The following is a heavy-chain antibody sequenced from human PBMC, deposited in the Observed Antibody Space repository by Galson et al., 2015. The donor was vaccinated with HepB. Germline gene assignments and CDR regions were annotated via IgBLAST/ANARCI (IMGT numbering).Heavy chain of an antibody. CDR3: SRTLPGIDLDY. CDR1: GFPFSDYY. Sequence: SLRLSCAASGFPFSDYYMEWVRQAPGKGLGWVGRVRHKARRYTTDYVASVEGRFTISRDDSKNSLYLQMDSLKTEDTAVYYCSRTLPGIDLDYWGQGTLVTVSS. D-gene: IGHD3-3*02. CDR2: VRHKARRYTT. J-gene: IGHJ4*02. V-gene: IGHV3-72*01.